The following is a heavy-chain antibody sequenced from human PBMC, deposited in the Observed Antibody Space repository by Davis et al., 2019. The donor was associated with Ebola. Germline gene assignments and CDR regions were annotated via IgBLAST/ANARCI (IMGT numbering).Heavy chain of an antibody. D-gene: IGHD3-3*01. Sequence: SVKVSCKASGYTFTSYDINWVRQAPGQGLEWMGRIIPILGIANYAQKFQGRVTITADKSTSTAYMELSSLRSEDTAVYYCARDLLRFLEWGRFDPWGQGTLVTVSS. J-gene: IGHJ5*02. CDR2: IIPILGIA. CDR3: ARDLLRFLEWGRFDP. V-gene: IGHV1-69*04. CDR1: GYTFTSYD.